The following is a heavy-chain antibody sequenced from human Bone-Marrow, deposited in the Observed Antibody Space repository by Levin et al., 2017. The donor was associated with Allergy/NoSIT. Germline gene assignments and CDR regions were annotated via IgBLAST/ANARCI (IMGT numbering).Heavy chain of an antibody. CDR3: ARDQGIVVVTATLDY. J-gene: IGHJ4*02. CDR1: GFTFSSYG. D-gene: IGHD2-21*02. V-gene: IGHV3-33*01. CDR2: IWYDGSNK. Sequence: GGSLRLSCAASGFTFSSYGMHWVRQAPGKGLEWVAVIWYDGSNKYYADSVKGRFTISRDNSKNTLYLQMNSLRAEDTAVYYCARDQGIVVVTATLDYWGQGTLVTVSS.